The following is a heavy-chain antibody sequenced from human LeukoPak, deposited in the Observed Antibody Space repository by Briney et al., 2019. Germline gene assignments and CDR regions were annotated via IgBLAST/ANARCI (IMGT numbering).Heavy chain of an antibody. D-gene: IGHD5-18*01. J-gene: IGHJ5*02. CDR1: GGPINSSGYY. CDR2: IYYSGSN. Sequence: SDTQSLPCTVSGGPINSSGYYWGSIRQTPGKGLEWIGSIYYSGSNYHNPSLKSRVNMSVDTSKNQFSLKQSSVAAADTAVYYCARGTWIQLWSPRSAPFDPWGQGTLVTVSS. CDR3: ARGTWIQLWSPRSAPFDP. V-gene: IGHV4-39*07.